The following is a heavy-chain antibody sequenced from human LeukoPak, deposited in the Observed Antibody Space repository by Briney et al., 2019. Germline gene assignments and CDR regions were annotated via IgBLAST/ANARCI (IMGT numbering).Heavy chain of an antibody. CDR1: GGSFSGYY. CDR2: INHSGRT. J-gene: IGHJ4*02. CDR3: ARHLLLWFGAAYFDY. V-gene: IGHV4-34*01. D-gene: IGHD3-10*01. Sequence: SGTLSLTCAVYGGSFSGYYWTWIRQPPGNGLEWIGEINHSGRTKNNPSLKSRVTISADTSANQFSLKLSSVTAADTAVYYCARHLLLWFGAAYFDYWGQGTLVTVS.